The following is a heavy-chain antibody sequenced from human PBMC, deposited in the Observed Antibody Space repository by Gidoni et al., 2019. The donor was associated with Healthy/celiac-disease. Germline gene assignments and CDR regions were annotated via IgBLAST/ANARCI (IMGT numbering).Heavy chain of an antibody. D-gene: IGHD2-2*02. CDR1: GFTFSSYG. CDR2: IWYDGSNK. J-gene: IGHJ6*02. V-gene: IGHV3-33*01. CDR3: ARDAHQLLYQYYYYGMDV. Sequence: QVQLVESGGGVVQPVRSLRLSCAASGFTFSSYGRHWVRQAPGKGLEWVAVIWYDGSNKYYADSVKGRFTISRDNSKNTLYLQMNSLRAEDTAVYYCARDAHQLLYQYYYYGMDVWGQGTTVTVSS.